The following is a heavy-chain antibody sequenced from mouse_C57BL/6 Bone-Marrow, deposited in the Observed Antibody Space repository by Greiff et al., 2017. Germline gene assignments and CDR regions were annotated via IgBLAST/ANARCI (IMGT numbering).Heavy chain of an antibody. D-gene: IGHD2-3*01. J-gene: IGHJ3*01. Sequence: QVQLQQSGAELVRPGASVKLSCKASGYTFTDYYINWVKQRPGQGLEWIARIYPGSGNTYYNEKFKGKATLTAEKSSSTAYMQLSSLTSEDSAVYFCARRDDGYYEFAYWGQGTLVTVSA. CDR1: GYTFTDYY. V-gene: IGHV1-76*01. CDR3: ARRDDGYYEFAY. CDR2: IYPGSGNT.